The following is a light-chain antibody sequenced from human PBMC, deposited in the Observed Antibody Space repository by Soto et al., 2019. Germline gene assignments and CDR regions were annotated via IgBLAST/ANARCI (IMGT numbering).Light chain of an antibody. CDR3: QQNNNYWT. CDR1: QSISTW. V-gene: IGKV1-5*03. CDR2: KAS. Sequence: DIQMTQSPSTLSASVGDRVTITCRASQSISTWLAWYQQKPGKAPKLLIYKASSLERGVPSRFSGSGSGTEFPLTLTSRQPDDFTTYYCQQNNNYWTFGQGTKVEIK. J-gene: IGKJ1*01.